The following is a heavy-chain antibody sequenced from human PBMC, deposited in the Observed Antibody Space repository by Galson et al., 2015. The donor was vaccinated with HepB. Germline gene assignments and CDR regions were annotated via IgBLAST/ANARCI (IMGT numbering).Heavy chain of an antibody. CDR3: ARAHLSTVTTGSWYFDL. J-gene: IGHJ2*01. D-gene: IGHD4-17*01. Sequence: SLRLSCAASGFTFSSYAMHWVRQAPGKGLEWVAVISYDGSNKYYADSVKGRFTISRDNSKNTLYLQMNSLRAEDTAVYYCARAHLSTVTTGSWYFDLWGRGTLVTVSS. CDR1: GFTFSSYA. CDR2: ISYDGSNK. V-gene: IGHV3-30-3*01.